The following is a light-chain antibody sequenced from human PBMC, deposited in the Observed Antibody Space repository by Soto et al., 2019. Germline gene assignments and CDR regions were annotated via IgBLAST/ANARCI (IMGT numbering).Light chain of an antibody. CDR1: QDISNY. J-gene: IGKJ4*01. CDR2: DAS. V-gene: IGKV1-33*01. CDR3: QQYDNLPLT. Sequence: DIQMTQSPSSLSASVGDRVTITCQARQDISNYLNWYQQKPGKAPKLLIYDASNLETGVPSRFSGSGSGTDFTFTISSLQPEDIGTYYCQQYDNLPLTFGGGTKVDIK.